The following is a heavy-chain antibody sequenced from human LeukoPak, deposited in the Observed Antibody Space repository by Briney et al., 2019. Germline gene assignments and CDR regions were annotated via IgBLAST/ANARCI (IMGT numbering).Heavy chain of an antibody. Sequence: GGSLRLSCAASGFTVSSNYMSWVRQAPGKGLEWVSVIYSGGSTYYADSVKGRFTISRDNSKNTLYLQMNSLRAEDTAVYYCARELYGDYALDDAFDIWGQGTMVTVSS. V-gene: IGHV3-53*01. CDR2: IYSGGST. CDR1: GFTVSSNY. J-gene: IGHJ3*02. D-gene: IGHD4-17*01. CDR3: ARELYGDYALDDAFDI.